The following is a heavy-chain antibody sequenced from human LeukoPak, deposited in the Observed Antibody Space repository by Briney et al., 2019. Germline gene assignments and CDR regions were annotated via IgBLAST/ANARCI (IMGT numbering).Heavy chain of an antibody. CDR2: IYSGGST. V-gene: IGHV3-66*01. CDR3: ARSPGIAAPYYYGMDV. D-gene: IGHD6-13*01. J-gene: IGHJ6*02. CDR1: GFTVSSNY. Sequence: GSLRLSCAASGFTVSSNYMSWVRQAPGKGLEWVSVIYSGGSTYYADSVKGRFTISRDNSKNTLYLQMNSLRAEDTAVYYCARSPGIAAPYYYGMDVWGQGTTVTVSS.